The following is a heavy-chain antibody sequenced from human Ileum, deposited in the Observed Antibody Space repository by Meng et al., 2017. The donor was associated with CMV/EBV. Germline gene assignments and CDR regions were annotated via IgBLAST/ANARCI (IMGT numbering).Heavy chain of an antibody. CDR2: IRSKANDYAT. CDR3: LHYSSGSYPTDY. J-gene: IGHJ4*02. V-gene: IGHV3-73*01. CDR1: GFTFSGAD. Sequence: ASGFTFSGADMHWVRQASGKGLEWVGRIRSKANDYATTYAASMKGRFTISRDDSKNTAYLQMKSLNTDDTAVYYCLHYSSGSYPTDYWGQGTLVTVSS. D-gene: IGHD3-10*01.